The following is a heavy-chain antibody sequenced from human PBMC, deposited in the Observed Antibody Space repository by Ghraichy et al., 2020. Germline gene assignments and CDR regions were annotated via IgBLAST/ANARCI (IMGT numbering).Heavy chain of an antibody. D-gene: IGHD3-10*01. CDR1: GGSFSGYY. V-gene: IGHV4-34*01. Sequence: SETLSLTCAVYGGSFSGYYWSWIRQPPGKGLEWIGEINHSGSTNYNPSLKSRVTISVDTSKNQFSLKLSSVTAADTAVYYCARGGFTMVRGVIITPFNYWGQGTLVTVSS. CDR3: ARGGFTMVRGVIITPFNY. J-gene: IGHJ4*02. CDR2: INHSGST.